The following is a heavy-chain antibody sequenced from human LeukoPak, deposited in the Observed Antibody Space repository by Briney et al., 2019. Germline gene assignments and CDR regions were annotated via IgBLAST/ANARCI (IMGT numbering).Heavy chain of an antibody. Sequence: SEALSLTCAVYGGSFSGYYWSWIRQPPGKGLEWIGEVNHSGSTNYNPSLKSRVTTSVDTSKNQFSLKLSSVTAADTAVYYCARDARLRYFDWPRKLIPYYFDYWGQGTLVTVSS. D-gene: IGHD3-9*01. CDR3: ARDARLRYFDWPRKLIPYYFDY. CDR2: VNHSGST. V-gene: IGHV4-34*01. J-gene: IGHJ4*02. CDR1: GGSFSGYY.